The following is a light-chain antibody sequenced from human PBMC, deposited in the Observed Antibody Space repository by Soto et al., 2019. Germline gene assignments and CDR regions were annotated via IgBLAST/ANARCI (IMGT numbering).Light chain of an antibody. CDR3: QQYGSLSWT. Sequence: EIVLTQSPGTLSLSPRERATLSCWASQSVISNSLAWYQQKPGQAPRLLIYGASNWAIGIPDRFRGSGSGTDFTLTISRLEPEDFAMYYCQQYGSLSWTFGQGTKVDI. V-gene: IGKV3-20*01. J-gene: IGKJ1*01. CDR1: QSVISNS. CDR2: GAS.